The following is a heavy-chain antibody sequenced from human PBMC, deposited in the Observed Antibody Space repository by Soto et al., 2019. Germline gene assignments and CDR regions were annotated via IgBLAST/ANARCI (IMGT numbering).Heavy chain of an antibody. D-gene: IGHD3-3*01. Sequence: QVQLVQSGAEVKKPGASVKVSCKASGYTFTGYYMHWVRQAPGQGLEWMGWINPNSGGTNYVQKFQGWVTMTRDTSISTAYMELSRLTSDDTAMYYCARGPPSFTVFGEMLYGMDVWGQGTTVTVSS. J-gene: IGHJ6*02. CDR1: GYTFTGYY. CDR2: INPNSGGT. CDR3: ARGPPSFTVFGEMLYGMDV. V-gene: IGHV1-2*04.